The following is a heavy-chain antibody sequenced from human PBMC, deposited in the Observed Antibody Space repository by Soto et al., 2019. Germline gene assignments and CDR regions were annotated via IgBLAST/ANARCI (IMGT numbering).Heavy chain of an antibody. CDR3: ARDKDIGYSGYECLGY. J-gene: IGHJ4*02. V-gene: IGHV3-33*01. CDR1: GVTFSSYG. D-gene: IGHD5-12*01. CDR2: IGYDGSNK. Sequence: GGGLRLSCAASGVTFSSYGVHWVFQTPGKGLEWGAVIGYDGSNKYYADYVKGRFTISRDNSKNTLYLQMNSLRAEDTAVYYCARDKDIGYSGYECLGYWGQGTLVTVSS.